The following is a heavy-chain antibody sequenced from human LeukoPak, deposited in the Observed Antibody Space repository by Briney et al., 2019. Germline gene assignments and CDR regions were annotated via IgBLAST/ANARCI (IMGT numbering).Heavy chain of an antibody. CDR2: INTDGSST. CDR1: GFTFSSYW. Sequence: PGGSLRLSCAASGFTFSSYWMHWVRQAPGKGLVWVSRINTDGSSTTYADSVKGRFTISRDNAKNTLYLQMNSLRAEDTALYYCARSSSGWHSDYWGQGTLATVSS. D-gene: IGHD6-19*01. CDR3: ARSSSGWHSDY. J-gene: IGHJ4*02. V-gene: IGHV3-74*01.